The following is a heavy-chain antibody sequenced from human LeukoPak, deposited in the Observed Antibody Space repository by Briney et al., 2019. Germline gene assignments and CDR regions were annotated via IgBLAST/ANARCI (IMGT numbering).Heavy chain of an antibody. V-gene: IGHV3-53*01. D-gene: IGHD5-24*01. J-gene: IGHJ5*02. CDR3: VSGDGYKYWFDP. Sequence: GGSLRLSCAASGFTVSSNYMSWVRQAPGKGLEWVSVIYSGGSTYYADSVRGRFTISRDNSKNKVYLQMNSLRAEDTAFYYCVSGDGYKYWFDPWGQGTLVTVSS. CDR2: IYSGGST. CDR1: GFTVSSNY.